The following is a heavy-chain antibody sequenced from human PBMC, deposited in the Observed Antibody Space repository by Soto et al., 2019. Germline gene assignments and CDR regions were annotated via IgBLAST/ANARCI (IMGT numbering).Heavy chain of an antibody. J-gene: IGHJ5*02. V-gene: IGHV1-8*01. CDR3: ARSRLMDWFDP. CDR2: MNPNSGNT. CDR1: GYTFTIYD. Sequence: APLKVSCKASGYTFTIYDINWVRQATGQGLEWMGWMNPNSGNTGYAQKFQGRVTMTRNTSISTAYMELSSLRSEDTAVYYCARSRLMDWFDPWGQGTLVTVSS.